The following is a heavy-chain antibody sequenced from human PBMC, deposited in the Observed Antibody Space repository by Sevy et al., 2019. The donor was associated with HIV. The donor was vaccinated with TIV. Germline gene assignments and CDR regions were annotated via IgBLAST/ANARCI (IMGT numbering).Heavy chain of an antibody. J-gene: IGHJ4*02. CDR2: INPSGGST. CDR1: GYTFSRYY. D-gene: IGHD3-3*01. V-gene: IGHV1-46*01. CDR3: ARDLTIFGVIPDY. Sequence: ASVKVSCKASGYTFSRYYMHWVRQAPGQGLEWMGIINPSGGSTSYAQKFQGRVTMTRDTSTSTVYMELSSLRSEDTAIYYCARDLTIFGVIPDYWGQGTLVTVSS.